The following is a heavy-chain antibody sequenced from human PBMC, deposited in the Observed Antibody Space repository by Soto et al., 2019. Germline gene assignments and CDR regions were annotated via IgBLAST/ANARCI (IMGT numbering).Heavy chain of an antibody. CDR2: ILHIGST. J-gene: IGHJ5*02. CDR1: GGSISPTNW. Sequence: VQLQESAPGLVKPSGTLSLTCTVSGGSISPTNWWSWVRQSPGKGLEWIGEILHIGSTNYNPSLKSRVTISIDKSKNQFSLRLSSVTAADTAVYYCASVFDSDGLYNGGHPWGQGTLVSVSS. D-gene: IGHD3-22*01. V-gene: IGHV4-4*02. CDR3: ASVFDSDGLYNGGHP.